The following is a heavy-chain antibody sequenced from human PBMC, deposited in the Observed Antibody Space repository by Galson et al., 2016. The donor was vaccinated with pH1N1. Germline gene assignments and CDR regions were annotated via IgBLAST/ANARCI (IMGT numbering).Heavy chain of an antibody. CDR2: IYPGDSDT. J-gene: IGHJ4*02. CDR3: ARHRGGGGGDSYYFDY. V-gene: IGHV5-51*03. Sequence: QSGAEVKKPGESLKISCTGSGYDFSNYWIGWVRQMPGKGLEWMGIIYPGDSDTRYSPSFQGQVTISADKSIDTAFLQWHRLKASDPAMDYCARHRGGGGGDSYYFDYWGQGALVTVSS. D-gene: IGHD2-21*02. CDR1: GYDFSNYW.